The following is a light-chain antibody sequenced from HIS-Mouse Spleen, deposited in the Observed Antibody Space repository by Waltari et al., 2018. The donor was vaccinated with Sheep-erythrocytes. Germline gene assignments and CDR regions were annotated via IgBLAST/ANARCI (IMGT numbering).Light chain of an antibody. CDR2: DVS. Sequence: QSALTQPRSVSGSPGPAVTISCPGPSRDVGGYDYFSWYQQHPGKAPKLMIYDVSKRPSGVPDPFSGSKSGNTASLTISGLQAEDEADYYCCSYAGSYNHVFATGTKVTVL. CDR1: SRDVGGYDY. V-gene: IGLV2-11*01. J-gene: IGLJ1*01. CDR3: CSYAGSYNHV.